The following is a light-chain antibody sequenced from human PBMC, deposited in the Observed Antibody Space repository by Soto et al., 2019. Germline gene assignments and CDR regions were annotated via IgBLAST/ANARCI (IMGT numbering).Light chain of an antibody. V-gene: IGKV3-11*01. CDR2: GAS. Sequence: EIVLTQSPATLSLSPGERSALSCKASQSVHNFLAWYQQKHGQAPRLLIYGASTRAAGIPARFSGSGSGTDFTLTINSLEPADFAVYYCQQRSETFGQVTRLEIK. CDR1: QSVHNF. CDR3: QQRSET. J-gene: IGKJ5*01.